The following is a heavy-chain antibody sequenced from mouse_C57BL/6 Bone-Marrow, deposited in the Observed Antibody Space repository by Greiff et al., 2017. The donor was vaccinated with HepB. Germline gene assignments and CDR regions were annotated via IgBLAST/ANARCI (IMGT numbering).Heavy chain of an antibody. CDR1: GYSFTGYY. CDR3: ARHYFDY. J-gene: IGHJ2*01. V-gene: IGHV1-42*01. Sequence: VHVKQSGPELVKPGASVKISCKASGYSFTGYYMNWVKQSPEKSLEWIGEINPSTGGTTYNQKFKAKATLTVDKSSSTAYMQLKSLTSEDSAVYYCARHYFDYWGQGTTLTVSS. CDR2: INPSTGGT.